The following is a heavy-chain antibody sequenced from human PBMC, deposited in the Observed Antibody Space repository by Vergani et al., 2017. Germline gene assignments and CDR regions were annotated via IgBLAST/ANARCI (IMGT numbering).Heavy chain of an antibody. CDR1: GYTLTELS. CDR2: FDPEDGET. J-gene: IGHJ3*02. CDR3: ATVHLGRGFGSGWYGGAFDI. V-gene: IGHV1-24*01. D-gene: IGHD6-19*01. Sequence: QVQLVQSGAEVKKPGASVKVSCKVSGYTLTELSMHWVRQAPGKGLEWMGGFDPEDGETIYAQKFQGRVTMTEDTSTDTAYMGLSSLRSEDTAVYYCATVHLGRGFGSGWYGGAFDIWGQGTMVTVSS.